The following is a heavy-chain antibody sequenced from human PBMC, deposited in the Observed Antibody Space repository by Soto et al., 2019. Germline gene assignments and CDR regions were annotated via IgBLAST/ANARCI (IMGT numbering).Heavy chain of an antibody. V-gene: IGHV1-69*06. D-gene: IGHD2-8*02. Sequence: SVKVSWKASGGTFSSYAISWVRQAPGQGLEWMGGIIPIFGTANYAQKFQGRVTITADKSTSTAYMELSSLRSEDTAVYYCAAGRIFCVGGACPYYYYGMDVWGQGTTVSVSS. CDR1: GGTFSSYA. CDR3: AAGRIFCVGGACPYYYYGMDV. J-gene: IGHJ6*02. CDR2: IIPIFGTA.